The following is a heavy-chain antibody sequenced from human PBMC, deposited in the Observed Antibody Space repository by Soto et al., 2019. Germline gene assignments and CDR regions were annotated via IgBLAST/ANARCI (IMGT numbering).Heavy chain of an antibody. D-gene: IGHD2-2*01. V-gene: IGHV3-66*01. J-gene: IGHJ4*02. CDR3: AKGSCSNSNCYVFSGYYFDY. CDR2: LYRGGTT. Sequence: EVQLVESGGGVVQPGGSLRLSCAASGFTVNDYYMTWVRQAPGKGLEWFSVLYRGGTTHYTDSVRGRFTISRDNSKNTLYLQMNSLRAEDTVVYYCAKGSCSNSNCYVFSGYYFDYWGRGTLVTVSS. CDR1: GFTVNDYY.